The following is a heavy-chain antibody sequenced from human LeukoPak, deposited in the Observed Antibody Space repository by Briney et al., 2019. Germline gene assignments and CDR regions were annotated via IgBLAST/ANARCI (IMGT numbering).Heavy chain of an antibody. V-gene: IGHV4-39*07. J-gene: IGHJ4*02. CDR2: INHSGST. D-gene: IGHD6-13*01. Sequence: PSETLSLTCTVSGDSITSSSYYWGWIRQPPGKGLEWIGEINHSGSTNYNPSLKSRVTISVDTSKNQLSLKLSSVTAADTAVYYCARDHPGYSSSWLGWAYWGQGTLVTVSS. CDR3: ARDHPGYSSSWLGWAY. CDR1: GDSITSSSYY.